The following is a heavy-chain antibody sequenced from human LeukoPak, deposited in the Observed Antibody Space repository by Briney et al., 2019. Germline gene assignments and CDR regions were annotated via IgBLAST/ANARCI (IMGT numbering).Heavy chain of an antibody. CDR3: ARHGLYDSSGYYWFY. Sequence: GESLKISCKGSGSSFTSYWIGWVRQMPGKGLEWMGFIYAGDSDTRYSPSFQGQVTISVDKSISTAYLLWSSLKASDTAMYYCARHGLYDSSGYYWFYWGQGTLVTVSS. J-gene: IGHJ4*02. V-gene: IGHV5-51*01. CDR1: GSSFTSYW. D-gene: IGHD3-22*01. CDR2: IYAGDSDT.